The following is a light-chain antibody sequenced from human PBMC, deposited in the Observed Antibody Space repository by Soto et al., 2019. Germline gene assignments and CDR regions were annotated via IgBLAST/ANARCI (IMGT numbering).Light chain of an antibody. CDR3: QQCDNLPLT. V-gene: IGKV1-33*01. CDR2: DAS. CDR1: QDISNY. Sequence: DIQMTQSPSSLSASVGDRVTITCQASQDISNYLNWYQQKPGKAPKLLIYDASNLETGVPSMFSGSGAGTDFTFTISRLQPEDIATYYCQQCDNLPLTFGGGTKVAIK. J-gene: IGKJ4*01.